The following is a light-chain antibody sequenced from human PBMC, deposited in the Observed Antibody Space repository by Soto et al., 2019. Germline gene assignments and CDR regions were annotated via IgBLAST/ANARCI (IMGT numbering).Light chain of an antibody. CDR3: SSYTSSSTVV. CDR2: EVS. CDR1: SSDVGGYKY. V-gene: IGLV2-14*01. J-gene: IGLJ2*01. Sequence: QSALTQPASVSGSPGQSITISCTGTSSDVGGYKYVSWYQQHPGKAPKVMIYEVSNRPSGVSNRFSGSKSGNTASLTISGLQAEDEADYYCSSYTSSSTVVFGGGTKLTAL.